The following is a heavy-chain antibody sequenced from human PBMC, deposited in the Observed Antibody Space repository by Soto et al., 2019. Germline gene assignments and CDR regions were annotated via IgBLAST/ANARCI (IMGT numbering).Heavy chain of an antibody. Sequence: GGSLRLSCAASGFTLSDYYMSWVRQAPGKGLEWVSAISGSGGSTYYADSVKGRFTISRDNSKNTLYLQMNSLRAEDTAVYYCYGSYRYISSFDYWGQGTLVTVSS. CDR1: GFTLSDYY. J-gene: IGHJ4*02. D-gene: IGHD3-16*02. CDR3: YGSYRYISSFDY. CDR2: ISGSGGST. V-gene: IGHV3-23*01.